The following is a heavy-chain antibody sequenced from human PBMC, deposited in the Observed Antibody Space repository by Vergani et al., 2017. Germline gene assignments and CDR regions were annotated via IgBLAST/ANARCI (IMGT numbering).Heavy chain of an antibody. J-gene: IGHJ4*02. V-gene: IGHV3-23*01. CDR3: ARCEGIVARHFDY. Sequence: EVQLLESGGGLVQPGGSLRLSCAASGFTFSSYAMSWVRQAPGKGLEWVSAISGSGGSTYYADSVKGRFTISRDNSKNSLYLQMNSLRAEDTAVYYCARCEGIVARHFDYWGQGTLVTVSS. CDR2: ISGSGGST. D-gene: IGHD1-26*01. CDR1: GFTFSSYA.